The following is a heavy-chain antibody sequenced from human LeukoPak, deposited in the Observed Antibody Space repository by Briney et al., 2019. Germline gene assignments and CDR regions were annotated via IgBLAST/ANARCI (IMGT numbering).Heavy chain of an antibody. CDR1: GFTFSSYA. CDR2: ISGSGGST. Sequence: GGSLRLSCAASGFTFSSYAMSWVRQAPGKGLEWVSAISGSGGSTYYADSVKGRFTISRDNSKNTLYLQMNSLRAEDTAVYYCAKDLTRYYYYDSSGYYFPADYWGQGTLVTVSS. V-gene: IGHV3-23*01. J-gene: IGHJ4*02. CDR3: AKDLTRYYYYDSSGYYFPADY. D-gene: IGHD3-22*01.